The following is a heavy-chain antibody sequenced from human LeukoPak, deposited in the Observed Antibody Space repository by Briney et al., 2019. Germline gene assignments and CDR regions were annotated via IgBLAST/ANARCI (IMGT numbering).Heavy chain of an antibody. Sequence: SETLSLTCTVSGGSISSGSYYWSWIRQPAGKGLEWIGRIYTSGSTNYNLSLKSRVTISVDTSKNQFSLKLSSVTAADTAVYYCARSCSSTSCYSYYYGMDVWGQGTTVTVSS. J-gene: IGHJ6*02. CDR1: GGSISSGSYY. CDR3: ARSCSSTSCYSYYYGMDV. CDR2: IYTSGST. D-gene: IGHD2-2*02. V-gene: IGHV4-61*02.